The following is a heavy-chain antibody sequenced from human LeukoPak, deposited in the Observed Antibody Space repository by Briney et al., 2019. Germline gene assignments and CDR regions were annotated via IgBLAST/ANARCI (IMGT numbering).Heavy chain of an antibody. CDR2: IYSSGGT. J-gene: IGHJ6*02. CDR1: GGSISGYY. V-gene: IGHV4-59*01. D-gene: IGHD3-3*01. Sequence: SETLSLTCSVSGGSISGYYWSWIRQPPGKGLEWIGYIYSSGGTNYNPSLKSRVTISLDTSKNQFSLKLSSVTAADTAVYYCARALYYDFWSGYYGSYYYGMDVWGQGTTVTVSS. CDR3: ARALYYDFWSGYYGSYYYGMDV.